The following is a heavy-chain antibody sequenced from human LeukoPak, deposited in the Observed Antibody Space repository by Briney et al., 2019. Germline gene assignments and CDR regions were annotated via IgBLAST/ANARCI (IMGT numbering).Heavy chain of an antibody. J-gene: IGHJ4*02. Sequence: GGSLSLSCAASGLTFSDYYMCWFRQAPAKGLQWLSYINVNNGTIYYSVSVRGGFTISSDNAKNSVYLQMNSLRGEDTAVYFCVRAYSRGYSDYFYYWRQGTVDSVSS. CDR1: GLTFSDYY. CDR2: INVNNGTI. D-gene: IGHD3-22*01. CDR3: VRAYSRGYSDYFYY. V-gene: IGHV3-11*01.